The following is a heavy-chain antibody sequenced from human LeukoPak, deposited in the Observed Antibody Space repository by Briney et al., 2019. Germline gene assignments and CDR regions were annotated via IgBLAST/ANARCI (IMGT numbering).Heavy chain of an antibody. D-gene: IGHD6-6*01. V-gene: IGHV3-74*01. J-gene: IGHJ3*02. CDR1: GFTFSRYW. CDR3: ASLFLCYGCSSSSDSFNI. Sequence: GGSLRLSCEASGFTFSRYWMHWVRQAPGKGLVWVSRINSDGSRTTYADSVRGRFTISRDNAKNTLYLQMNSLRAEDPAVYYCASLFLCYGCSSSSDSFNIWGQGTMVTVSS. CDR2: INSDGSRT.